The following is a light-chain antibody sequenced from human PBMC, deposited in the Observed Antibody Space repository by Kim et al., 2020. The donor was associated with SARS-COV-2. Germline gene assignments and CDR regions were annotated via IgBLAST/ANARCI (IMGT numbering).Light chain of an antibody. V-gene: IGLV3-1*01. CDR2: QDS. Sequence: SYELTQPPSVSVSPGQTASITCSGDKLGDKYACWYQQKPGQSPVLVMYQDSERPSGIPERFSGSSSGNTATLTISGTQAMDEADYYCQAWDSSTAVFGGGTQLTVL. CDR3: QAWDSSTAV. CDR1: KLGDKY. J-gene: IGLJ3*02.